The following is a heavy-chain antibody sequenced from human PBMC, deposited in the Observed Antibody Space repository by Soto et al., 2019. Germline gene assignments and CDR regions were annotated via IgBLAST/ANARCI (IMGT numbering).Heavy chain of an antibody. J-gene: IGHJ4*02. D-gene: IGHD2-21*01. V-gene: IGHV3-72*01. CDR2: TRNKANSYTT. CDR3: ARVAFGCGGDCYSDY. Sequence: GGSLRLSCAASGFTFSDHYMDWVRQAPGKGLEWVGRTRNKANSYTTEYAASVKGRFTISREESKNSMYLQMNSLKTEDTAVYYCARVAFGCGGDCYSDYWGQGTLVTVSS. CDR1: GFTFSDHY.